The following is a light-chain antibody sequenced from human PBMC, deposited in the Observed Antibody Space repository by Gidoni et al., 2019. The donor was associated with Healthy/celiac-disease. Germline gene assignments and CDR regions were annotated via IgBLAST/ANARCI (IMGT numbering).Light chain of an antibody. Sequence: TLSGSPGEGATLSCRASQSVSNNLAWYQQKPGQAPRLLIYGASTRATGIPARFGGGGSGTEFTLTIRSLQSEDFAVYYCQQYKNWPAITFGQGTRLEIK. CDR3: QQYKNWPAIT. J-gene: IGKJ5*01. CDR2: GAS. CDR1: QSVSNN. V-gene: IGKV3-15*01.